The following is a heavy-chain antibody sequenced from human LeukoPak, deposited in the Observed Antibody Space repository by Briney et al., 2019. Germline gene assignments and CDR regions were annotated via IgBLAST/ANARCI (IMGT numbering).Heavy chain of an antibody. V-gene: IGHV1-8*01. CDR3: ARDSSSSFWGPLGYYYMDV. CDR2: MNPNSGNT. CDR1: GYTFTSYD. D-gene: IGHD6-6*01. J-gene: IGHJ6*03. Sequence: ASVKVSCKASGYTFTSYDINWVRQATGQGLEWMGWMNPNSGNTGYAQKFQGRVTMTRNTSISTAYMELSSLRSEDTAAYYCARDSSSSFWGPLGYYYMDVWGKGTTVTVSS.